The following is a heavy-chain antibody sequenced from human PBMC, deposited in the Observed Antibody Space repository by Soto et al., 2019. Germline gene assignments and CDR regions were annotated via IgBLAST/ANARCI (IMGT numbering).Heavy chain of an antibody. CDR2: INRDGSST. Sequence: GGSLRLSCAASGFTFSSYWMHWVRQAPGKGLVWVSRINRDGSSTSYADSVKGRFTISRDNAKNTLYLQMNSLRAEDTAVYYCARVYNWNDRRALWFDPWGQGTLVTVSS. J-gene: IGHJ5*02. CDR3: ARVYNWNDRRALWFDP. V-gene: IGHV3-74*01. CDR1: GFTFSSYW. D-gene: IGHD1-20*01.